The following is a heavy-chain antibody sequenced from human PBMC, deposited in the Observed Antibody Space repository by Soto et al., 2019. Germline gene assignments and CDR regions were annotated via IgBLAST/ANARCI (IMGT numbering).Heavy chain of an antibody. V-gene: IGHV3-7*01. D-gene: IGHD2-2*01. CDR2: IKQDGSEN. CDR1: GFRFTSYW. J-gene: IGHJ4*02. CDR3: ARGRGCSTGCHNFDY. Sequence: EVQLVESGGGLVQPGGSLRLSCAASGFRFTSYWMTCVRQAPGKGLEWVANIKQDGSENYYVDSVKGRFTISRDNAKNSLYLQMNSLRAEDTAVYYCARGRGCSTGCHNFDYWGQGTLVTVSS.